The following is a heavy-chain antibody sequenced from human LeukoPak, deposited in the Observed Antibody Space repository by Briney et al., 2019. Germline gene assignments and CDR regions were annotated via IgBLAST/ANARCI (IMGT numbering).Heavy chain of an antibody. D-gene: IGHD3-10*01. CDR3: AAPEEGSGSFDY. V-gene: IGHV1-2*02. J-gene: IGHJ4*02. Sequence: ASVKVSCKASGYTFTGYYMHWVRQAPGQGLEWMGWINPNSGGTNYAQKFQGRVTMTRDTSISTAYMELSRLRSDDTAVYYCAAPEEGSGSFDYWGQGTLVTVSS. CDR1: GYTFTGYY. CDR2: INPNSGGT.